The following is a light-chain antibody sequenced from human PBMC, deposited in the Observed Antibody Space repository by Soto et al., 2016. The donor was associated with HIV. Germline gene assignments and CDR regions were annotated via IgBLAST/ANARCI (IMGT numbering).Light chain of an antibody. Sequence: SYELTQAPSVSAAPGTTARITCGGNNVGSKRVHWYQQKPGQAPVVVVYGDNDRPSGIPERFSGSNSGNTATLTISRVEAGDEADYYCQVWDSSSDHVVFGGETKLTVL. CDR2: GDN. V-gene: IGLV3-21*03. CDR3: QVWDSSSDHVV. CDR1: NVGSKR. J-gene: IGLJ2*01.